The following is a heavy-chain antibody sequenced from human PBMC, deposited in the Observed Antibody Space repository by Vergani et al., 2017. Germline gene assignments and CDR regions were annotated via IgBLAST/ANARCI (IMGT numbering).Heavy chain of an antibody. D-gene: IGHD2/OR15-2a*01. J-gene: IGHJ6*03. Sequence: EVQLVESGGGLVKPGGSLRLSCAASGFTFSNAWMSWVRQAPGKGLEWVGRIESKTDGGTTDYAAPVKGRFTISRDDSKNTLYLQMNSLKTEDTAVYYCTTDRTTSGYYYYYMDVWGKGTTVTVSS. CDR3: TTDRTTSGYYYYYMDV. CDR1: GFTFSNAW. V-gene: IGHV3-15*04. CDR2: IESKTDGGTT.